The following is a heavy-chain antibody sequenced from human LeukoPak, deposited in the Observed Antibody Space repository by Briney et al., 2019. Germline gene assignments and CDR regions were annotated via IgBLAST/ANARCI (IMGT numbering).Heavy chain of an antibody. J-gene: IGHJ4*02. CDR1: GGSFSGYY. Sequence: SETLSLTCAVYGGSFSGYYWSWIRQPPGKGLEWIGEINHSGSTNYNPSLKSRVTISVDTPKNQFSLKLSSVTAADTAVYYCAREYSSGWPGFDCWGQGTLVTVSS. V-gene: IGHV4-34*01. CDR2: INHSGST. D-gene: IGHD6-19*01. CDR3: AREYSSGWPGFDC.